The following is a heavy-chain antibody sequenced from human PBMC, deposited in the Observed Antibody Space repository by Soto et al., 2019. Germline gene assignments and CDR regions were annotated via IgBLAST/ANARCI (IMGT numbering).Heavy chain of an antibody. Sequence: EVQMLESGGGLVQPGGSLRLSCAASGFSFSSYAMVWVSQAPGKGLERVSVISARGGSSYFADSVKGRFNISRDNSKNVLSLEMNSMRAEDTAIYFCAQGSIEYSASVDNWGQGTLVLVSS. J-gene: IGHJ4*02. CDR1: GFSFSSYA. D-gene: IGHD5-12*01. CDR3: AQGSIEYSASVDN. CDR2: ISARGGSS. V-gene: IGHV3-23*01.